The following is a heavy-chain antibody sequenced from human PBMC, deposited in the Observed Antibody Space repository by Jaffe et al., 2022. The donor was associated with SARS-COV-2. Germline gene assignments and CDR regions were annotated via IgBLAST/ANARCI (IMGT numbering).Heavy chain of an antibody. J-gene: IGHJ6*02. CDR2: ISSSSSYI. D-gene: IGHD3-22*01. Sequence: EVQLVGSGGGLVKPGGSLRLSCAASGFTFSSYSMNWVRQAPGKGLEWVSSISSSSSYIYYADSVKGRFTISRDNAKNSLYLQMNSLRAEDTAVYYCARFNYYYDPGGSYYDYYGMDVWGQGTTVTVSS. CDR3: ARFNYYYDPGGSYYDYYGMDV. V-gene: IGHV3-21*01. CDR1: GFTFSSYS.